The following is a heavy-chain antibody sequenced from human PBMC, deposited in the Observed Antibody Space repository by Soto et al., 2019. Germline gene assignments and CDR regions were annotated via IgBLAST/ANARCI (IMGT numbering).Heavy chain of an antibody. CDR3: AKDLRSGWSLDS. Sequence: QVQLVESGGGVVQPGRSLRLSCAASGFTFSNYGMHWVRQAPGKGLEWVAIISYNENNKYYADSVKGRFTISRDNSKNTMHLQMNSLRAEDTAVYYCAKDLRSGWSLDSWGQGTLVTVPS. D-gene: IGHD6-19*01. J-gene: IGHJ4*02. V-gene: IGHV3-30*18. CDR1: GFTFSNYG. CDR2: ISYNENNK.